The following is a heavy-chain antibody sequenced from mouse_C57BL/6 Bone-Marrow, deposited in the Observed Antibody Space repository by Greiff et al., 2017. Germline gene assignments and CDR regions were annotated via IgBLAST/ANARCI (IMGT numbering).Heavy chain of an antibody. J-gene: IGHJ4*01. Sequence: VQLQQSGAELVRPGASVKLSCTASGFNIKGDYMHWVKQRPGKGLEGIGWIDPENGDTKSVSKFQGKATITAYTSSNTAYLQLSGLSSEDSAVYYCTSRFAMDYWGQGTTLTVSS. CDR3: TSRFAMDY. V-gene: IGHV14-4*01. CDR1: GFNIKGDY. CDR2: IDPENGDT.